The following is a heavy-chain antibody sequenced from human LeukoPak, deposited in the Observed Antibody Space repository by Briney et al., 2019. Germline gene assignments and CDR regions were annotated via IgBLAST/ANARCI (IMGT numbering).Heavy chain of an antibody. CDR2: IGRDGRVT. CDR3: AKDRPILGIAAPFDY. Sequence: PGGSLRLSCTASGFNFYRFTMHWVRQSPGKGLEWVSFIGRDGRVTSYADSVKGRFTISRDNSKNTLYLQMNSQRAEDTAVYYCAKDRPILGIAAPFDYWGQGTLVTVSS. CDR1: GFNFYRFT. J-gene: IGHJ4*02. V-gene: IGHV3-43*01. D-gene: IGHD6-13*01.